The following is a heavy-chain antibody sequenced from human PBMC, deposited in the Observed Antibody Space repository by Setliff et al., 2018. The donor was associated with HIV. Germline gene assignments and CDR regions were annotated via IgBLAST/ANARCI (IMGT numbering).Heavy chain of an antibody. Sequence: PGESLKISCKGSGYSFTSYWIGWVRQMPGKGLEWMGIIYPGDSDTRYSPSFQGQVTISADKSISTAYLQWSSLKASDTAMYYCARLRLGIAVAGPYYYYYMDVWGKGTTVTVSS. CDR1: GYSFTSYW. D-gene: IGHD6-19*01. CDR2: IYPGDSDT. CDR3: ARLRLGIAVAGPYYYYYMDV. V-gene: IGHV5-51*01. J-gene: IGHJ6*03.